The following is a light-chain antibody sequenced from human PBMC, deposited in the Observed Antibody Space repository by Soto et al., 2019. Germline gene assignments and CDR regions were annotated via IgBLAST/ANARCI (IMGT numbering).Light chain of an antibody. CDR1: QSVSSSY. CDR2: GAS. CDR3: QQYGSSPYT. Sequence: EIVLTQSPGTLSLSPGERATLSCRASQSVSSSYFAWYQQKPGQAPRLLIYGASSRATGIPDRFSGIGSGTDFTLIISRLEPEDFAVYYCQQYGSSPYTFGQGTKLEIK. J-gene: IGKJ2*01. V-gene: IGKV3-20*01.